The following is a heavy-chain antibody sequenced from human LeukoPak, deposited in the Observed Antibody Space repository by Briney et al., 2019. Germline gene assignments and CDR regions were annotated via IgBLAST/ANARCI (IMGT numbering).Heavy chain of an antibody. Sequence: SETLSLTCTVSGGSISGSSYYWGWIRQPPGKGLGWIGSIYYSGSTYYNPSLKSRVTISVDTSKNQFSLKLSSVTAADTAVYYCARIVGASDYWGQGTLVTVSS. D-gene: IGHD1-26*01. CDR3: ARIVGASDY. J-gene: IGHJ4*02. CDR1: GGSISGSSYY. V-gene: IGHV4-39*01. CDR2: IYYSGST.